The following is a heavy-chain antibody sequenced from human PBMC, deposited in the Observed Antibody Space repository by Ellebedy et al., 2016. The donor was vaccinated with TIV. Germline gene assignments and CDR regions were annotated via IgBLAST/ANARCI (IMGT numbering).Heavy chain of an antibody. Sequence: GGSLRLXCAASGFTFNSYWMHWVRQAPGKGLVWVSRINSDGSSTSYADSVKGRFTISRDNAKNTLYLQMNSLRAEDTAVYYCARAGIAVAGTGLDYWGQGTLVTVSS. CDR2: INSDGSST. CDR1: GFTFNSYW. CDR3: ARAGIAVAGTGLDY. V-gene: IGHV3-74*01. D-gene: IGHD6-19*01. J-gene: IGHJ4*02.